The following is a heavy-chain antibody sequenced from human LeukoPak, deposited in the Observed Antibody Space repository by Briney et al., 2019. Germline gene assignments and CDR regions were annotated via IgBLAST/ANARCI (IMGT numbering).Heavy chain of an antibody. V-gene: IGHV3-7*01. CDR3: ARVRDRYGYLFDY. J-gene: IGHJ4*02. D-gene: IGHD5-18*01. CDR2: IKQDGSEK. Sequence: GGSLRLSCAASGFTFSSYWMSWVRQAPGKGLEWVANIKQDGSEKYYVDSVKGRFTISRDNAKNSLYLQMNSLRAEDTAVYYCARVRDRYGYLFDYWGQGTLVTVSS. CDR1: GFTFSSYW.